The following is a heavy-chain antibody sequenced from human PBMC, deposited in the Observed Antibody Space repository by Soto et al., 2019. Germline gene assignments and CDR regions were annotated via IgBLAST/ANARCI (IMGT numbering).Heavy chain of an antibody. CDR1: GFSLSTSGVS. CDR3: AHRRGDKLVWCGGGYFDY. J-gene: IGHJ4*02. V-gene: IGHV2-5*01. CDR2: IYWNDDK. D-gene: IGHD3-10*01. Sequence: QITLKESGPTLVKPTQTLTLTCTFSGFSLSTSGVSVGWIRQPPGKALEWLALIYWNDDKRYSPSLKSRLTITKDTSKTQVVLTMTNMDPVDTATYYCAHRRGDKLVWCGGGYFDYGGQGTLVTVSS.